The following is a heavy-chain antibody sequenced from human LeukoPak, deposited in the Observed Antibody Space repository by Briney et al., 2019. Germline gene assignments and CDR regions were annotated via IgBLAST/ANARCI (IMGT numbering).Heavy chain of an antibody. D-gene: IGHD2-15*01. J-gene: IGHJ4*02. CDR3: ARVLSRCSGGSCYPPAFDY. CDR2: IYWNDDK. Sequence: SGPTLVNPTQTLTLTCTFSGFSLSTSGVGVGWIRPPPGKALEWLALIYWNDDKRYSPSLKSRLTITKDTSNNQVVLTMTNMDPVDTATYYCARVLSRCSGGSCYPPAFDYWGQGTLVTVSS. V-gene: IGHV2-5*01. CDR1: GFSLSTSGVG.